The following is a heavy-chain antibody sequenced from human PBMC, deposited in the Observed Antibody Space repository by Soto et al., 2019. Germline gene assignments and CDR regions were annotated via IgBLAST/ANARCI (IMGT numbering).Heavy chain of an antibody. CDR3: ATYSVGEGGRGY. V-gene: IGHV4-4*09. CDR2: HHSDST. J-gene: IGHJ4*02. D-gene: IGHD5-12*01. CDR1: GGSMSGQH. Sequence: QVQLQESGPGLVKPSETLSLTCTVSGGSMSGQHWSWIRQPPGKGLEWIGHHSDSTNYNPSLKSRVPKSTDTSKNQFSLKLSSVTAADTAVYYWATYSVGEGGRGYWGQGTLVTVSS.